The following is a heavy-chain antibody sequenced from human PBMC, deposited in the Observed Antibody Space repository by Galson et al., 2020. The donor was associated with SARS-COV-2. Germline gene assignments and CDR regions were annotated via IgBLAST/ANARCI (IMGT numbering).Heavy chain of an antibody. Sequence: LSLTCAASGFTFNTFWMTWVRQAPGKGLEWVANIKPDGSGQNYLDSLKGRFTISRDNAKNSLYLQMNSLRGEDTAVYYCARVGPLVRGDNLDYWGLGTLVTVSS. V-gene: IGHV3-7*02. CDR3: ARVGPLVRGDNLDY. CDR2: IKPDGSGQ. CDR1: GFTFNTFW. J-gene: IGHJ4*02. D-gene: IGHD3-10*01.